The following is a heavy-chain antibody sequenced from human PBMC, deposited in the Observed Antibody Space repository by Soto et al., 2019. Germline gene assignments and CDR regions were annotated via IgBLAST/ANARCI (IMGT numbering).Heavy chain of an antibody. Sequence: EVQLVESGGGLVKPGGSLRLSCAASGFTFSNAWMNWVRQAPGKGLEWVGRIKSKTDGGTTDYAAPVKGRFTISRDDSKNTLYLQMNSLKTEDTAVYYCTTEPPPYYYGMDVWGQGTTVTVSS. CDR1: GFTFSNAW. V-gene: IGHV3-15*07. CDR2: IKSKTDGGTT. CDR3: TTEPPPYYYGMDV. J-gene: IGHJ6*02.